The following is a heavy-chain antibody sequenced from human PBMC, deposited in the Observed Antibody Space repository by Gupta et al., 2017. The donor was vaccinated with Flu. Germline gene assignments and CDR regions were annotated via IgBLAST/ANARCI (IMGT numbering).Heavy chain of an antibody. CDR1: GGSISTISSNSYY. V-gene: IGHV4-39*01. D-gene: IGHD3-10*01. J-gene: IGHJ4*02. CDR3: ARQQNTLMGTWVSGKFDY. Sequence: QLQLQESGPGLVKPSETLSLTCTVSGGSISTISSNSYYWGWIRQSPGKGLEWIGSIYHSGSTSYKPSRKSRLSRSVDRSKNQFSLRLSSVTAAETAVYYCARQQNTLMGTWVSGKFDYWGRGILVTVSS. CDR2: IYHSGST.